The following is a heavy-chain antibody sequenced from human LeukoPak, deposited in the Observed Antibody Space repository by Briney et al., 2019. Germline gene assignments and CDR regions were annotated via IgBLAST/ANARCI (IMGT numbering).Heavy chain of an antibody. CDR3: ARGYDSSAYYPFNY. V-gene: IGHV4-39*07. CDR1: GDSMSSSNSY. D-gene: IGHD3-22*01. Sequence: PSETLSLTCTVSGDSMSSSNSYWGWFRQPPGKGLEWIGSIYYSGITYYNPSLKSRVTISVDTSKNQFSLMLSSVTAADTAVYYCARGYDSSAYYPFNYWGQGTLVTVSS. J-gene: IGHJ4*02. CDR2: IYYSGIT.